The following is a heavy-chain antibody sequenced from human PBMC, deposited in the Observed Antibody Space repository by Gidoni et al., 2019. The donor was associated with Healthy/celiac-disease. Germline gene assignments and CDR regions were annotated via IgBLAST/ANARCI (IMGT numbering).Heavy chain of an antibody. CDR1: GFTFSSYD. D-gene: IGHD1-1*01. V-gene: IGHV3-13*01. CDR2: IGTAGDT. CDR3: ARAEGHQRPTPTKYYYMDV. J-gene: IGHJ6*03. Sequence: EVQLVESGGGLVQPGGSLRLSCAASGFTFSSYDMHWVRQATGKGLEWVSAIGTAGDTYYPGSVKGRFTISRENAKNSLYLQMNSLRAGDTAVYYCARAEGHQRPTPTKYYYMDVWGKGTTVTVSS.